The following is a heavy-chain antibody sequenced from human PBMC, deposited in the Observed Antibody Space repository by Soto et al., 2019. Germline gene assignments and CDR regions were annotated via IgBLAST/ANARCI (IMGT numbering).Heavy chain of an antibody. Sequence: QVQLVESGGGVVQPGRSLRLSCAASGFTFSSYGMHWFRQAPVKGLECVAVISYDGSNKYYAGSVKGRFTISRDISKNTLYLQMKILRVEDTAGYSCATLFSEYSSGWAWGYFEFGGPGTLVTVSS. CDR1: GFTFSSYG. V-gene: IGHV3-30*03. D-gene: IGHD6-19*01. CDR2: ISYDGSNK. CDR3: ATLFSEYSSGWAWGYFEF. J-gene: IGHJ4*02.